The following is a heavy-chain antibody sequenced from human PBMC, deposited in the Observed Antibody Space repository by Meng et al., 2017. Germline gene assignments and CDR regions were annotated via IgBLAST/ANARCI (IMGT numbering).Heavy chain of an antibody. J-gene: IGHJ4*02. Sequence: QVQLVQPGAEVKKPGASVKVSCKTSGYTFTNYDINWVRQATGQGLEWVGWMNPKSGNTGFAQKFQGRVTMTRDTSITTAYMELSSLRSEDTAVYYCARVYGDIDYWGQGTLVTVSS. V-gene: IGHV1-8*01. CDR2: MNPKSGNT. D-gene: IGHD4-17*01. CDR3: ARVYGDIDY. CDR1: GYTFTNYD.